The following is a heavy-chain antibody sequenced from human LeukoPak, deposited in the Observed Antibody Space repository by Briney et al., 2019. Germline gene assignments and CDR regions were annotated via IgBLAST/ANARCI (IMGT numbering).Heavy chain of an antibody. J-gene: IGHJ3*02. V-gene: IGHV3-30*03. D-gene: IGHD3-10*01. CDR3: ARDQLLGGPRDAFDI. CDR2: ISYDGSNK. CDR1: GFTFSSYG. Sequence: PGGSLRLSCAASGFTFSSYGMHWVRQAPGKGLEWVAVISYDGSNKYYADSVKGRFTISRDNSKNTLYLQMNSLRAEDTAVYYCARDQLLGGPRDAFDIWGQGTMVTVSS.